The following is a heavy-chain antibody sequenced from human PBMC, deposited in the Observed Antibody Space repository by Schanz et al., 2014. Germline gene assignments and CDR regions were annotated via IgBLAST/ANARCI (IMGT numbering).Heavy chain of an antibody. J-gene: IGHJ4*02. D-gene: IGHD6-13*01. CDR3: ARDGEAAAGCDY. V-gene: IGHV1-69*08. CDR1: GGTFSSST. CDR2: IIPILDKT. Sequence: QVQLVQSGAEVKKPGSSVKVSCKASGGTFSSSTLTWVRQAPGQGLEWMGRIIPILDKTNYAQKFQGRVTMTEDTSTDTAYVELSRLTAEDTGVYYCARDGEAAAGCDYWSQRPLVTDPS.